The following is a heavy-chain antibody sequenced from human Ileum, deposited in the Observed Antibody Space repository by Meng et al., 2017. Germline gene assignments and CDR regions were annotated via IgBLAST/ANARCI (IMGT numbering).Heavy chain of an antibody. Sequence: GESLKISCAASGFSFSDAWMNWVRQAPGKGLEWVGRIKTKGDGVTIDYAAPAKGGFTISRDDSKSTLYLQINSLRQEDTAVYYCARDLHDAGKRFDSWGQGTRVTVSS. J-gene: IGHJ4*02. V-gene: IGHV3-15*01. D-gene: IGHD4-23*01. CDR2: IKTKGDGVTI. CDR1: GFSFSDAW. CDR3: ARDLHDAGKRFDS.